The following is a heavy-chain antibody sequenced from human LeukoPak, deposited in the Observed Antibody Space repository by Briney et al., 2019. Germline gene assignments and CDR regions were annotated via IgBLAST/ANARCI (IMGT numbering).Heavy chain of an antibody. Sequence: PSETLSLTCTVSGGSISSYYWGWLRQPAGKGLEWIGRIYTSGSTNYNPSLKSRVTISVDTSKNQFPLKLSSVTAADTAVYYCASDYYDSSGYFSLGYWGQGTLVTVSS. J-gene: IGHJ4*02. D-gene: IGHD3-22*01. CDR1: GGSISSYY. V-gene: IGHV4-4*07. CDR3: ASDYYDSSGYFSLGY. CDR2: IYTSGST.